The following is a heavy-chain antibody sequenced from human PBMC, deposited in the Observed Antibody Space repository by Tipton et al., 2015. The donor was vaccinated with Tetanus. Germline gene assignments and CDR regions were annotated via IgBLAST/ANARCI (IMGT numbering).Heavy chain of an antibody. D-gene: IGHD1-1*01. V-gene: IGHV4-61*01. CDR2: MFYGGSP. Sequence: TLSLTCTVSGGSVSSGSYYWSWIRQRPGKGLEWIGYMFYGGSPKYNPSLKSRVTILVDKSKNQLSLKLRSVTAADTAVYFCARDPYWNGGGYFDYWGQGTLVAVSS. J-gene: IGHJ4*02. CDR1: GGSVSSGSYY. CDR3: ARDPYWNGGGYFDY.